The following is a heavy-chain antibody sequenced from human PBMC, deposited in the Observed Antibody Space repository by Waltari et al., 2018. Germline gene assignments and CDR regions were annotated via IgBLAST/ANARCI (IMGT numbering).Heavy chain of an antibody. CDR1: GGSISSSSYY. CDR2: IYYSGST. CDR3: ARDQGSSWYYGMDV. Sequence: QLQLQESGPGLVKPSETLSLTCTVSGGSISSSSYYWGWSRPPPGKGLEWIGRIYYSGSTYYNPSLKSRVTISVDTSKNQFSLKLSSVTAADTAVYYCARDQGSSWYYGMDVWGQGTTVTVSS. V-gene: IGHV4-39*07. J-gene: IGHJ6*02. D-gene: IGHD6-13*01.